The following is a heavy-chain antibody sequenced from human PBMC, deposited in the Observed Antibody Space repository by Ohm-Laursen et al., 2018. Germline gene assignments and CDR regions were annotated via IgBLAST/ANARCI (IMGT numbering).Heavy chain of an antibody. J-gene: IGHJ6*02. CDR1: GFTFSSYG. Sequence: SLRLSCAASGFTFSSYGMHWVRQAPGKGLEWVAVISYDGSNKYYADSVKGRFTISRDNSKNTLYLQMNSLRAEDTAVYYCANTIFGVVDYGMDVWGQGTTVTVSS. CDR2: ISYDGSNK. D-gene: IGHD3-3*01. CDR3: ANTIFGVVDYGMDV. V-gene: IGHV3-30*18.